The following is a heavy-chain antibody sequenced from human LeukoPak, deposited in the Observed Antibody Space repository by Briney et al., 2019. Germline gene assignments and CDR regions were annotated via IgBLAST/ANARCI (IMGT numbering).Heavy chain of an antibody. Sequence: KPSETLSLTCAVYGGSFSGYCWSWIRQPPGKGLEWIGYIYYSGSTNYNPSLKSRVTISVDTSKNQFSLKLSSVTAADTAVYYCASTTWSAFDIWGQGAMVTVSS. CDR3: ASTTWSAFDI. D-gene: IGHD1-26*01. CDR2: IYYSGST. J-gene: IGHJ3*02. CDR1: GGSFSGYC. V-gene: IGHV4-59*01.